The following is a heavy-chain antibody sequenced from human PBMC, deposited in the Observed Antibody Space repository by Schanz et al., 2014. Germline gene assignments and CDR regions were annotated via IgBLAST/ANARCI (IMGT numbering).Heavy chain of an antibody. Sequence: QVQLVQSGAEVKKPGSSMKVSCKASGGTFSTYPINWLRQAPGQGLEWLGRIMPLRGIGNNAWKFQDRLTITADKSMNITYMELSSRGTEDTAVYYCTRLRRADPNGFDVWGQGTTVTVS. CDR2: IMPLRGIG. CDR3: TRLRRADPNGFDV. J-gene: IGHJ6*02. CDR1: GGTFSTYP. V-gene: IGHV1-69*02. D-gene: IGHD6-19*01.